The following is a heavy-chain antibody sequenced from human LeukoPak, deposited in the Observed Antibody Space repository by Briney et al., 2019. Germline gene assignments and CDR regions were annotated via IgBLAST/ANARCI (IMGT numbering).Heavy chain of an antibody. Sequence: SETLSLTCTVSGGSISSDYWSWIRQPPGKGLEWVGYIYDSGSTNYNPSLKSRLTISLDTSKNQFSLKLGSVTAADTAVYYCAKSVVRGGPDSSLRWFDPWGQGTLVTVSS. D-gene: IGHD3-22*01. CDR2: IYDSGST. CDR1: GGSISSDY. V-gene: IGHV4-59*08. J-gene: IGHJ5*02. CDR3: AKSVVRGGPDSSLRWFDP.